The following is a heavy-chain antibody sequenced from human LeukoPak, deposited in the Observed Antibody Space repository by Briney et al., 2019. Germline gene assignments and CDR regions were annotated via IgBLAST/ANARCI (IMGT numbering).Heavy chain of an antibody. V-gene: IGHV1-45*02. CDR3: ASGYCSSTSCYHWFDP. D-gene: IGHD2-2*03. Sequence: SVKVSCKASGYTFTYRYLHWVRQAPGQALEWMGWITPFNGNTNYAQKFQDRVTITRDRSMSTAYMELSSLRSEDTAMYYCASGYCSSTSCYHWFDPWGQGTLVTVSS. J-gene: IGHJ5*02. CDR2: ITPFNGNT. CDR1: GYTFTYRY.